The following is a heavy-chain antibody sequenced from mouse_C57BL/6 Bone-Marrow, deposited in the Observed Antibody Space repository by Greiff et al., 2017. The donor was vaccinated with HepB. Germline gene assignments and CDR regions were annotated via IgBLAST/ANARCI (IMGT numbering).Heavy chain of an antibody. Sequence: VQVVESGAELVKPGASVKISCKASGYAFSSYWMNWVKQRPGKGLEWIGQIYPGDGDTNYNGKFKGKATLTADKSSSTAYMQLSSLTSEDSAVYFCARDVDYYGSSYGDYWGQGTTLTVSS. V-gene: IGHV1-80*01. CDR1: GYAFSSYW. J-gene: IGHJ2*01. CDR2: IYPGDGDT. CDR3: ARDVDYYGSSYGDY. D-gene: IGHD1-1*01.